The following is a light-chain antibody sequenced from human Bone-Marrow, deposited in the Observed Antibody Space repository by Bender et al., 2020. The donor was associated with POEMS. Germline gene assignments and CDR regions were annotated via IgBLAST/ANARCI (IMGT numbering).Light chain of an antibody. CDR2: QDT. V-gene: IGLV3-1*01. Sequence: SYEVTQPPSVSVSPGQTASITCSGDDLGDKYVAWYQQKPGQSPVLVIYQDTKRPSGILERFSGSNSGNTATLTISGTQAMDEDDYYCQAWDTYSVIFGGGTKLTVL. CDR1: DLGDKY. J-gene: IGLJ2*01. CDR3: QAWDTYSVI.